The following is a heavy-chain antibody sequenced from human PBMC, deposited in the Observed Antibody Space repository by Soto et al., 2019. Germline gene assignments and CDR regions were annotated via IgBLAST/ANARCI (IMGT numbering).Heavy chain of an antibody. D-gene: IGHD6-19*01. CDR3: ARDYSSGWPTTENYYYGMDV. CDR2: INAGNGNT. CDR1: GYTFTGYA. V-gene: IGHV1-3*01. J-gene: IGHJ6*02. Sequence: GASVKVSCKASGYTFTGYAMHWVRQAPGQRLEWMGWINAGNGNTKYSQKFQGRVTITTDTSASTAYMELSSLRSEDTAVYYCARDYSSGWPTTENYYYGMDVWGQGTTVTVSS.